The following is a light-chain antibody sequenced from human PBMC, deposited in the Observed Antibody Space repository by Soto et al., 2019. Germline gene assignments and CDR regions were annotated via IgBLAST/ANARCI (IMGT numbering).Light chain of an antibody. CDR2: DAS. J-gene: IGKJ1*01. CDR1: QTISNW. V-gene: IGKV1-5*01. Sequence: DIQMTQSPSTLSASVGDGVTITCRASQTISNWLAWYQQNPGKAPKFLIYDASSLETGVPSRFSGSGSGTEFTLTISSLQPDDFATYYFQQYNSYPWTFGQGTKVEIK. CDR3: QQYNSYPWT.